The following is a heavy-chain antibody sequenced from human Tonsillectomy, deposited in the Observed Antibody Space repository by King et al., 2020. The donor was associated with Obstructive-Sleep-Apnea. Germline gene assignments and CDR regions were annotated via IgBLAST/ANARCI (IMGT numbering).Heavy chain of an antibody. CDR1: GHSFSSYW. CDR2: IYPGDSST. V-gene: IGHV5-51*01. Sequence: CKGSGHSFSSYWIAWVRQTPGKGLEWMGIIYPGDSSTRYSPSFEGQVTISADESISTAYLQWSGLKASDTAMYFCAISCSLSFSPYLGSFDIWGQGTLVTVSS. CDR3: AISCSLSFSPYLGSFDI. D-gene: IGHD2-15*01. J-gene: IGHJ3*02.